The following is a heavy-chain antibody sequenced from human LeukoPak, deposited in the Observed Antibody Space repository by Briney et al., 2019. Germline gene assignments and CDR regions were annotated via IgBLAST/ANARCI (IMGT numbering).Heavy chain of an antibody. CDR1: GGTFSSYA. V-gene: IGHV1-69*13. CDR2: IIPIFGTA. D-gene: IGHD6-19*01. J-gene: IGHJ4*02. CDR3: AREGAVAGTGGY. Sequence: GASVKVSCKAPGGTFSSYAISWVRQAPGQGLEWMGGIIPIFGTANYAQKFQGRVTITADESTSTAYMELSSLRSEDTAVYYCAREGAVAGTGGYWGQGTLVTVSS.